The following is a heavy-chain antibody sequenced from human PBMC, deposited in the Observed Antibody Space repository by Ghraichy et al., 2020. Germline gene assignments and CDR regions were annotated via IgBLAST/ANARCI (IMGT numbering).Heavy chain of an antibody. CDR1: GFTFSDYD. D-gene: IGHD3-16*01. Sequence: GGSLRLSCAASGFTFSDYDMPWVRQASGKGLEWVSVIGIAEDTYYTASVKGRFSISRDITKSSLYLQMSSLRVEDTAIYYCARPTGGESLDYWGQGTLVTVSS. CDR3: ARPTGGESLDY. J-gene: IGHJ4*02. CDR2: IGIAEDT. V-gene: IGHV3-13*01.